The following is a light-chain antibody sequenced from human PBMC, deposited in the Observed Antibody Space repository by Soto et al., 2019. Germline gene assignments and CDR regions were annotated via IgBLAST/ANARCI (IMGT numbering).Light chain of an antibody. CDR3: CSWAGSNTFYC. CDR2: EVS. V-gene: IGLV2-23*02. J-gene: IGLJ1*01. Sequence: QSALTQPASVSGSPGQSITISCTGTSSDVGSYNLVSWYQQLPGKAPKLIIYEVSRRPAGVSNRFSGSKSGNTASLTISGLQAEDEADYYCCSWAGSNTFYCFGNGTKVTVL. CDR1: SSDVGSYNL.